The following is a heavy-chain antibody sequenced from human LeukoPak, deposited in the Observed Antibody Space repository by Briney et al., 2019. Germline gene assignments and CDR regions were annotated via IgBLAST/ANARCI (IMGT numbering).Heavy chain of an antibody. J-gene: IGHJ5*02. V-gene: IGHV1-58*01. CDR1: GFTFPTTA. Sequence: ASVKVSCKAAGFTFPTTAVQWVRQTRGQRLEWIGWIVVGSGNTKYAQKFQERVTITRDTSTRTAYMELRSLRSEDTGVYYCAADYYDNSGYPYNWFDPWGQGTLVTVSS. CDR2: IVVGSGNT. CDR3: AADYYDNSGYPYNWFDP. D-gene: IGHD3-22*01.